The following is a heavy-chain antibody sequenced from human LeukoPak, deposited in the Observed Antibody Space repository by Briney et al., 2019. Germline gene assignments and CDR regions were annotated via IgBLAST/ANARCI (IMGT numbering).Heavy chain of an antibody. D-gene: IGHD6-13*01. Sequence: SETLSLTCAVYGGSFSGYYWSWIRQPPGKGLEWMGEFNHSGATNYNPSLKSRVTISVDTSKNQFSLKLSSVTAADTAVYYCARPSGIAAAGTNRGFDYWGQGTLVTVSS. CDR3: ARPSGIAAAGTNRGFDY. CDR1: GGSFSGYY. CDR2: FNHSGAT. J-gene: IGHJ4*02. V-gene: IGHV4-34*01.